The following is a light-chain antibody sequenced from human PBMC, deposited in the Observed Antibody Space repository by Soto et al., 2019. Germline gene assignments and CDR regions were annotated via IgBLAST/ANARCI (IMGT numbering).Light chain of an antibody. CDR1: QGINKY. V-gene: IGKV1-27*01. Sequence: DIQMTQSPSSLSAFVGDTVTITCRASQGINKYLAWYQQKPGKVPKLLIYAASTLQSGVPSRFSGSGSGTDFTLTIGSLQPEDVATYYCQQYDSAPYTFGQGSNVEI. J-gene: IGKJ2*01. CDR3: QQYDSAPYT. CDR2: AAS.